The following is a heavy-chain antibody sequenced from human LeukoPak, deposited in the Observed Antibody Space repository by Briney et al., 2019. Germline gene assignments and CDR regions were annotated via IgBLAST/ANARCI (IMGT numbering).Heavy chain of an antibody. J-gene: IGHJ4*02. V-gene: IGHV4-30-4*01. CDR1: GGSISSGDYY. CDR3: ARESGYYDSGIDY. D-gene: IGHD3-22*01. Sequence: SQTLSLTCTVSGGSISSGDYYWSWIRQPPGKGLEWIGYIYYSGSTYYNPSLKSRVTISVDTSKNQFSLKLSSVTAADTAVYYCARESGYYDSGIDYWGQGTLVTVSS. CDR2: IYYSGST.